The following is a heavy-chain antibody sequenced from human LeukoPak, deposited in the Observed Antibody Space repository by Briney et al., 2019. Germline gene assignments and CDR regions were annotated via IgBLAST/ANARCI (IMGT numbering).Heavy chain of an antibody. CDR3: ARVGRVRKLDYYYMDV. CDR2: IYYSGST. J-gene: IGHJ6*03. V-gene: IGHV4-34*01. CDR1: GGSFSGYY. D-gene: IGHD1-1*01. Sequence: SETLSLTCAVYGGSFSGYYWSWIRQPPGKGLEWIGCIYYSGSTYYNPSLKSRVTISVDTSKNQFSLKLSSVTAADTAVYYCARVGRVRKLDYYYMDVWGKGTTVTVSS.